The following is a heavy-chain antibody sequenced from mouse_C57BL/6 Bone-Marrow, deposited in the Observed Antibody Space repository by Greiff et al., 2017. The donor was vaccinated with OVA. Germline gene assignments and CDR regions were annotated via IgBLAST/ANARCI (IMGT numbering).Heavy chain of an antibody. J-gene: IGHJ1*03. CDR1: GYTFTSYW. CDR3: ARKALTLGYWYFDV. D-gene: IGHD1-1*02. Sequence: QVQLKQPGAELVKPGASVKMSCKASGYTFTSYWITWVKQRPGQGLEWIGDIYPGSGSTNYNEKFKSKATLTVDTSSSTAYMQLSSLTSEDSAVYYCARKALTLGYWYFDVWGTGTTVTVSS. CDR2: IYPGSGST. V-gene: IGHV1-55*01.